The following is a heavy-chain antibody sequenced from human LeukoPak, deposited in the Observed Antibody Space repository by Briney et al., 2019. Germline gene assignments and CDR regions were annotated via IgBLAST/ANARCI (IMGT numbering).Heavy chain of an antibody. CDR2: IYYSGST. CDR3: ASSRGVIKDFDY. CDR1: GGSISSSSYY. D-gene: IGHD3-10*01. V-gene: IGHV4-39*01. J-gene: IGHJ4*02. Sequence: SETLSLTCTVSGGSISSSSYYWGWIRQPPGKGLEWIGSIYYSGSTYYNPSLKSRVTISVDTSKNQFSLKLSSVTAADTAVYYCASSRGVIKDFDYWGQGTLVTVSS.